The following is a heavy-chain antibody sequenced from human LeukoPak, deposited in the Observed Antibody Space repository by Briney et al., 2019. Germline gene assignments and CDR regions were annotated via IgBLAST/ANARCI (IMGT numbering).Heavy chain of an antibody. CDR1: GYTFTGYY. CDR3: ARTNYYYYYYGMDV. J-gene: IGHJ6*02. CDR2: INPNSGDT. V-gene: IGHV1-2*06. D-gene: IGHD4/OR15-4a*01. Sequence: GASVKVSCKASGYTFTGYYMHWVRQAPGQGLEWMGRINPNSGDTNYAQKFQGRVTMTRDTSISTAYMELSRLRSDDTAVYYCARTNYYYYYYGMDVWGQGTTVTVSS.